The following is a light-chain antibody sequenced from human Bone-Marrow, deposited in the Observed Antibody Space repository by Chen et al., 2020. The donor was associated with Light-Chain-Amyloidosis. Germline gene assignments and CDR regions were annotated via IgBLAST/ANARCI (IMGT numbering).Light chain of an antibody. Sequence: QSALTQPRSVSGSPGQSVTISCTGTSGDVGGYDVVSWYQQYPVEAPKLIMYDVSKRPSGVPDRFSGSTPGTTASPPISGPQAADEAADYSSSTAVRCTIVFGGGTTLSVL. CDR2: DVS. J-gene: IGLJ2*01. CDR3: SSTAVRCTIV. V-gene: IGLV2-11*02. CDR1: SGDVGGYDV.